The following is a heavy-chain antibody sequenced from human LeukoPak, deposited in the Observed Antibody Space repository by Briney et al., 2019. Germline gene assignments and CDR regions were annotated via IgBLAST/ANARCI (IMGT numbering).Heavy chain of an antibody. V-gene: IGHV1-69*06. CDR1: GCTFSRHG. Sequence: SAVKVSCKASGCTFSRHGIFLLRLAPAQGLEWMGRIIPIFGTANYAQKFHGKVTITEDKSTSTPYMELSSLRSEDTAVYSCARDKATAMPGASDYWGQGTLVTVSS. D-gene: IGHD1-26*01. CDR3: ARDKATAMPGASDY. CDR2: IIPIFGTA. J-gene: IGHJ4*02.